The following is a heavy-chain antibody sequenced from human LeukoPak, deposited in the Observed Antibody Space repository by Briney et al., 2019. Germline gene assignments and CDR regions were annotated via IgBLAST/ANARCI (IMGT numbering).Heavy chain of an antibody. D-gene: IGHD1-1*01. J-gene: IGHJ5*02. CDR3: AREETSPYTNNWFDP. Sequence: GASVKVSCKASGYTFTGYYMHWVRPAPGQGLEWMGWINPNSGGTDYAQKFQGRVTMTRDTSISTAYMELSRLRSDDTAVYYCAREETSPYTNNWFDPWGQGTLVTVYS. CDR2: INPNSGGT. CDR1: GYTFTGYY. V-gene: IGHV1-2*02.